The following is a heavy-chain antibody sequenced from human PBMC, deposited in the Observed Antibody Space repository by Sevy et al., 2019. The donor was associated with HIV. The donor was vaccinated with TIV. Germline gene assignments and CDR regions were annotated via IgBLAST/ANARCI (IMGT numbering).Heavy chain of an antibody. CDR1: GFTFSRYS. CDR3: ARGPDCGGDCDIGFYYPLDV. Sequence: GGSLRLSCAASGFTFSRYSMNWVRQAPGKGLEWISYISGNSAAIYYADSVKGRFTGSRDNDNDALYLQLNSLRYDDTALYYCARGPDCGGDCDIGFYYPLDVWGQGTTVTVSS. V-gene: IGHV3-48*02. J-gene: IGHJ6*02. D-gene: IGHD2-21*02. CDR2: ISGNSAAI.